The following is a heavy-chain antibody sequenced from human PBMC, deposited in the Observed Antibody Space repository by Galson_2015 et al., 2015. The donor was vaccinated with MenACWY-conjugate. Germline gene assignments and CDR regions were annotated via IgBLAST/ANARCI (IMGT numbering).Heavy chain of an antibody. CDR1: GGSISSYY. CDR3: ARGRVIYDSSGYSQTYGMDV. J-gene: IGHJ6*02. V-gene: IGHV4-59*01. D-gene: IGHD3-22*01. CDR2: IYYSGST. Sequence: ETLSLTCTISGGSISSYYWSWIRQPPGKGLEWIGYIYYSGSTNYNPSLKSRVTISVDTSKNQFSLKLSSVTAADTAVYDCARGRVIYDSSGYSQTYGMDVWGQGTTVTVSS.